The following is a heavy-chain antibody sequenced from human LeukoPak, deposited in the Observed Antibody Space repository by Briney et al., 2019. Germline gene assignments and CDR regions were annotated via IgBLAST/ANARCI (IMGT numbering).Heavy chain of an antibody. CDR1: GGSLSSYF. CDR2: IQTSGST. V-gene: IGHV4-4*07. CDR3: ARGVVPDVDP. D-gene: IGHD3-10*01. Sequence: SETLSLTCTVSGGSLSSYFWSWVRQPAGRGLEWIGRIQTSGSTNWNPSLKSRVTMSVDTSKNQFFLKLSSVTAADTAVYYCARGVVPDVDPWGQGTLVTVSS. J-gene: IGHJ5*02.